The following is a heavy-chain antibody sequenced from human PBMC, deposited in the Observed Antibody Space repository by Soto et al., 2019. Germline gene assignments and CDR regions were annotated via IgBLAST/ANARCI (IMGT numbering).Heavy chain of an antibody. CDR1: CGSISIYY. V-gene: IGHV4-59*01. Sequence: LSLTCTVSCGSISIYYWSLIRQPPGKGLEWIGYIYYSGSTNYNPSLKSRVTISVDTSKNQSSLKLSSVTAADTAVYYCASPLNRHGGYLGYWGQGTLVTVSS. CDR3: ASPLNRHGGYLGY. D-gene: IGHD5-12*01. J-gene: IGHJ4*02. CDR2: IYYSGST.